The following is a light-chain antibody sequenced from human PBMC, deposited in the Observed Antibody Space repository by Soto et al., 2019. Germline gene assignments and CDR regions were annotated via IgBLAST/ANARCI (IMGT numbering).Light chain of an antibody. V-gene: IGKV3-20*01. J-gene: IGKJ1*01. CDR1: QSVSSSY. Sequence: EIVLTQSPGTLSLSPGERATLSCRASQSVSSSYLAWYQQKPGQAPRLLIYGASSRATGIPDRFSGSGSGKDFTLTISRLEPEDFAVYYCQQYGSSPWGTFGQGTKVEIK. CDR3: QQYGSSPWGT. CDR2: GAS.